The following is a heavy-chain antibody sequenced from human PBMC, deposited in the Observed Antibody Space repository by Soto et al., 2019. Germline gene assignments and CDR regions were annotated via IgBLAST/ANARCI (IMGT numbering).Heavy chain of an antibody. D-gene: IGHD3-9*01. CDR2: IDPSDSDT. V-gene: IGHV5-10-1*01. J-gene: IGHJ4*02. CDR3: ARQRDDSLAGYYYFDC. Sequence: PGESLKISCQCSGYSFTSYWIIWVRQMPGKGLEWMGRIDPSDSDTNYSPAFQGHVAISADKSIRSAYLQWSSLEASDTAIYYCARQRDDSLAGYYYFDCWGQGALVTVSS. CDR1: GYSFTSYW.